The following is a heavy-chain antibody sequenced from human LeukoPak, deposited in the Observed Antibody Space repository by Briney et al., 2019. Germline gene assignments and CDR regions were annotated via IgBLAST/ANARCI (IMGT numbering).Heavy chain of an antibody. D-gene: IGHD1-26*01. CDR2: ISAYNGNT. J-gene: IGHJ4*02. CDR3: ARSDHHAHLSGSYFDFDY. V-gene: IGHV1-18*01. CDR1: GYTFTSYG. Sequence: ASVKVSCEASGYTFTSYGISWVRQAPGQGLEWMGWISAYNGNTNYAQKLQGRVTMTTDTSTSTAYMELRSLRSDDTAVYYCARSDHHAHLSGSYFDFDYWGQGTLVTVSS.